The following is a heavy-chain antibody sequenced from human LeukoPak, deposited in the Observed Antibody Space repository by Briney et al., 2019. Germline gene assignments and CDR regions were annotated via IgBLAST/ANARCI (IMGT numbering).Heavy chain of an antibody. CDR3: AGAERIMITFGGVIVI. CDR1: GGSISSGYY. J-gene: IGHJ4*02. V-gene: IGHV4-38-2*02. Sequence: SETLSLTCTVSGGSISSGYYWGWIRQPPGKGLEWIGSIYHSGSTYYNPSLKSRVTISVDTSKNQFSLKLSSVTAADTAVYYCAGAERIMITFGGVIVIWGQGTLVTVSS. D-gene: IGHD3-16*02. CDR2: IYHSGST.